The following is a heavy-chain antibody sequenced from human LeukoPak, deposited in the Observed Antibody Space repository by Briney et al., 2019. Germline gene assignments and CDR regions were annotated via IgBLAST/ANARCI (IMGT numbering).Heavy chain of an antibody. D-gene: IGHD3-16*01. CDR3: ARDGGGLDKYTPDY. CDR2: ISSSSSYT. V-gene: IGHV3-11*05. CDR1: GFTFSDYY. J-gene: IGHJ4*02. Sequence: GGSLRLSCAASGFTFSDYYMSWIRQVPGKGLEWVSYISSSSSYTNYADSVKGRFTISRDNAKKSLYLQMNSLRADDTAVYYCARDGGGLDKYTPDYWGQGTLVTVSS.